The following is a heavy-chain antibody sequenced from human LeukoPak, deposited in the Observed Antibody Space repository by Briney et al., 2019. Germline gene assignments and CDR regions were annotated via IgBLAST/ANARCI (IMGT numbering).Heavy chain of an antibody. CDR2: ISSSSSYI. Sequence: GGSLRLSCAASGFTFSSYGMRWVRQAPGKGLEWVSSISSSSSYIYYADSVKGRFTISRDNAKNSLYLQMNSLRAEDTAVYYCARGWGYYGSGSYFTSYYMDVWGKGTTVTVSS. V-gene: IGHV3-21*01. CDR3: ARGWGYYGSGSYFTSYYMDV. CDR1: GFTFSSYG. J-gene: IGHJ6*03. D-gene: IGHD3-10*01.